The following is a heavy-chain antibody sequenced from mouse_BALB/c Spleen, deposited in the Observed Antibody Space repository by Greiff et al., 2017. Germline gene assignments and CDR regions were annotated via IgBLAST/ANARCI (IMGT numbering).Heavy chain of an antibody. J-gene: IGHJ4*01. Sequence: VHVKQSGPELVKPGASVKVSCKASGYAFTSYNMYWVKQSHGKSLEWIGYIDPYNGGTSYNQKFKGKATLAVDKSSSTAYMHLNSLTSEDSAVYYCARWLLLYYAMDYWGQGTSVTVSS. CDR2: IDPYNGGT. CDR1: GYAFTSYN. V-gene: IGHV1S135*01. CDR3: ARWLLLYYAMDY.